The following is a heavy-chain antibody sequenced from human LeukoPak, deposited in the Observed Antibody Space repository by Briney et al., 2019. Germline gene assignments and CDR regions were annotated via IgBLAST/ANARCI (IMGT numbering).Heavy chain of an antibody. CDR1: GFTFSSYS. CDR2: ISSSSSTI. CDR3: ARGLVLRYFDWFSPPGY. D-gene: IGHD3-9*01. J-gene: IGHJ4*02. Sequence: GGSLRLSCAASGFTFSSYSMNWVRQAPGKGLEWVSYISSSSSTIYYADSVKGRFTISRDNSKNTLYLQMNSLRAEDTAVYYCARGLVLRYFDWFSPPGYWGQGTLVTVSS. V-gene: IGHV3-48*01.